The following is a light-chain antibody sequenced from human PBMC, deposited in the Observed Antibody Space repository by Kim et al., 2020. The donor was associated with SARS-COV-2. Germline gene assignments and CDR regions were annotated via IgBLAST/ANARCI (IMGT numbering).Light chain of an antibody. Sequence: QSVLTQPPSVSGSPGQRVTITCSGSSCDIGTYYVYWYQQVPRRTPRQLMFNNIRRPPGVPDHFSASKSGTAASQPIIALRSEDEAGYYCASWDTGMTALVFGGGTQLTVL. CDR1: SCDIGTYY. CDR3: ASWDTGMTALV. J-gene: IGLJ7*01. V-gene: IGLV1-47*01. CDR2: NNI.